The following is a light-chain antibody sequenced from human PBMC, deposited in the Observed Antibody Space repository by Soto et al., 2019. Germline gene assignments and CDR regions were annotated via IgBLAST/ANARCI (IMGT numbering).Light chain of an antibody. CDR3: SSYTSSSTYV. CDR1: SSDVGGYNY. J-gene: IGLJ1*01. CDR2: DVS. V-gene: IGLV2-14*01. Sequence: QSVLTQPASVSGSPGQSIAISCTGTSSDVGGYNYVSWYQQHPGKAPKLMVYDVSNRPSGVSNRFSGSKSRNTASLTISGLQAEDEADYYCSSYTSSSTYVFGTGTKVTVL.